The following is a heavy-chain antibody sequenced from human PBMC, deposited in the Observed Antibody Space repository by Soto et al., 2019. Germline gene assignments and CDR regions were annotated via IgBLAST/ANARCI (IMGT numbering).Heavy chain of an antibody. V-gene: IGHV4-39*01. Sequence: NPSETLSLTCTVSGGSISSSSYYWGWIRQPPGKGLEWIGSIYYSGSTYYNPSLKSRVTISVDTSKNQFSLKLSSVTAADTAVYYCARSGYCSGGSCYFDDGGYFDYWGQGTLVTVSS. CDR3: ARSGYCSGGSCYFDDGGYFDY. J-gene: IGHJ4*02. CDR1: GGSISSSSYY. D-gene: IGHD2-15*01. CDR2: IYYSGST.